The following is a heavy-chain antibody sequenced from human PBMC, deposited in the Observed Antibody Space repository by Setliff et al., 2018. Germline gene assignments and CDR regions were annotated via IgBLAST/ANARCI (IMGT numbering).Heavy chain of an antibody. CDR3: ARESQGLRGFDI. CDR1: GYTFTTYG. D-gene: IGHD4-17*01. V-gene: IGHV1-18*01. CDR2: ISGYNGNT. Sequence: ASVKVSCKASGYTFTTYGVAWVRRAPGQGLEWLGWISGYNGNTNYAQRFQGRVTTTIDTSTNTAYMELRSLRSDDTAVYYCARESQGLRGFDIWGQGTMVTVSS. J-gene: IGHJ3*02.